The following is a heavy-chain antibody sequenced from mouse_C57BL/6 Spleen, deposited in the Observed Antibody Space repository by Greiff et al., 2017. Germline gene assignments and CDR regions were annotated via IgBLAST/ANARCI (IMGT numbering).Heavy chain of an antibody. V-gene: IGHV3-6*01. J-gene: IGHJ2*01. CDR3: AREAVLWVYFDY. D-gene: IGHD1-1*02. Sequence: DVQLVESGPGLVKPSQSLSLTCSVTGYSITSGYYWNWIRQFPGNKLEWMGYISYDGSNNYNPSLKNRISITRDTSKNQFFLKLNSVTTEDTATYYCAREAVLWVYFDYWGQGTTLTVSS. CDR2: ISYDGSN. CDR1: GYSITSGYY.